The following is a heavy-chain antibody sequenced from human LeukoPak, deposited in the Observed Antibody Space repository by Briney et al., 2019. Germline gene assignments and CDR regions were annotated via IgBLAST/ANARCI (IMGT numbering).Heavy chain of an antibody. D-gene: IGHD2-2*01. CDR2: INHGGST. J-gene: IGHJ4*02. Sequence: PSETPSLTCAVSGGSFSAFFWSWIRQPPGKGLEWIGEINHGGSTNYNPSLKSRVTISVDTSKNQFSLKLSSVTAADTAVYYCARQDCSSTSCYFSYWDQGTLVTVSS. CDR3: ARQDCSSTSCYFSY. V-gene: IGHV4-34*01. CDR1: GGSFSAFF.